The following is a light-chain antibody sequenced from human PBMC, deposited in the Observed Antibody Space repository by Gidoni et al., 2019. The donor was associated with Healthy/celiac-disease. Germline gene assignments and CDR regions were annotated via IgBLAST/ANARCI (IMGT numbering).Light chain of an antibody. Sequence: SYELTQPPSVSVSPGHTASITCSGDKLGDKYACWYQQKPGQSPVLVIYQDSKRPSVIPERFSGSNSGNTATLTISGTQAMDEADYYCQAWDSSTEVVFGGGTKLTVL. CDR2: QDS. CDR1: KLGDKY. J-gene: IGLJ2*01. CDR3: QAWDSSTEVV. V-gene: IGLV3-1*01.